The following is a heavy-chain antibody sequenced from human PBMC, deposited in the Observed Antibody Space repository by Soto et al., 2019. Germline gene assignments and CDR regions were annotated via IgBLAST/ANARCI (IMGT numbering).Heavy chain of an antibody. CDR2: IYSGGST. CDR3: ARDSPTTYDILTGYSLDGMDV. Sequence: GGSLRLSCAASGFTVSSNYMSWVRQAPGKGLEWVSVIYSGGSTYYADSVKGRFTISRDNSKNTLYLQMNSLRAEDTAVYYCARDSPTTYDILTGYSLDGMDVWGQGTKVTVSS. D-gene: IGHD3-9*01. J-gene: IGHJ6*02. V-gene: IGHV3-53*01. CDR1: GFTVSSNY.